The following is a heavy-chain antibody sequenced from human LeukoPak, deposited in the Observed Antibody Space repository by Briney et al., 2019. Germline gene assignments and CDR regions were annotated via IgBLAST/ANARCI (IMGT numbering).Heavy chain of an antibody. CDR1: GGSFIGYY. Sequence: SEPLSLTCAVYGGSFIGYYWSWIRQPPGKGLEWIGEINHSGSTNYNPSLKSRVTISVDTSKNQFSLKLSSVTAADTAVYYCARHRGLLRSRVFDYWGQGTLVTVSS. CDR2: INHSGST. CDR3: ARHRGLLRSRVFDY. D-gene: IGHD6-13*01. J-gene: IGHJ4*02. V-gene: IGHV4-34*01.